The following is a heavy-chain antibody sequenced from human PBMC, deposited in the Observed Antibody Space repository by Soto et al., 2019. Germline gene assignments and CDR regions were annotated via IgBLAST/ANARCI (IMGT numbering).Heavy chain of an antibody. Sequence: SETLSLTCAVYGGSFSGYYWSWIRQPPGKGLEWIGEINHSGSTNYNPSLKSRVTISVDTSKNQFSLKLSSVTAADTAVYYCARGRDTGAARPTLYRYWGQGTLVTVPQ. D-gene: IGHD6-6*01. CDR3: ARGRDTGAARPTLYRY. J-gene: IGHJ4*02. CDR1: GGSFSGYY. CDR2: INHSGST. V-gene: IGHV4-34*01.